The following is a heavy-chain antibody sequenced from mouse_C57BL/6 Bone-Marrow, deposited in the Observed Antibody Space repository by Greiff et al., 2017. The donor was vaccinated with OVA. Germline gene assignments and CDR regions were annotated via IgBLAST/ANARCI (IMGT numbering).Heavy chain of an antibody. J-gene: IGHJ2*01. CDR1: GYTFTDYE. Sequence: VQGVESGAELVRPGASVTLSCKASGYTFTDYEMHWVKQTPVQGLEWIGVIDPETGGTAYNQKFKGKAILTADKSSSTAYMELRSLTSEDSAVYYCTRPYYSNYEYYFDYWGQGTTLTVSS. V-gene: IGHV1-15*01. D-gene: IGHD2-5*01. CDR2: IDPETGGT. CDR3: TRPYYSNYEYYFDY.